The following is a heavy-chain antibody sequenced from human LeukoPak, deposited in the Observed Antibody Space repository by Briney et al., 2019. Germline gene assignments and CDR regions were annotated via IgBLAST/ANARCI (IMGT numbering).Heavy chain of an antibody. V-gene: IGHV4-39*01. Sequence: SETLSLTCTVSGGSISSSSYYWGRIRQPPGKGLEWIGSIYYSGSTYYNPSLKSRVTISVDTSKNQFSLKLSSVTAADTAVYYCARLSHEGQLSPKYYYYGMDVWGQGTTVTVYS. D-gene: IGHD6-6*01. CDR3: ARLSHEGQLSPKYYYYGMDV. J-gene: IGHJ6*02. CDR2: IYYSGST. CDR1: GGSISSSSYY.